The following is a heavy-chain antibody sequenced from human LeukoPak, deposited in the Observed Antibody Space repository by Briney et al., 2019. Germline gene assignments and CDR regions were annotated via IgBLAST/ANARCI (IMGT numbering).Heavy chain of an antibody. V-gene: IGHV4-61*01. CDR1: GGSVSSPNSY. Sequence: PSETLSLTCIVSGGSVSSPNSYWSWIRQPPGEGLEWIGNVYYIGTTSYNSSLQSRVTISIDTSKNQFSLEVTSVTAADTAVYYCARNTSSSPWFDPWGQGTLVTVSS. J-gene: IGHJ5*02. D-gene: IGHD6-6*01. CDR3: ARNTSSSPWFDP. CDR2: VYYIGTT.